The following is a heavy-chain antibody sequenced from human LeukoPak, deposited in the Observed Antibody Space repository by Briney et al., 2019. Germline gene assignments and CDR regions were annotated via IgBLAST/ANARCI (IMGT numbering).Heavy chain of an antibody. CDR3: ARDVGGYAFDS. D-gene: IGHD5-12*01. Sequence: PGGSLRLSCVASGFPFISYTMHWVRQAPGKGLEWVAVMSYDGSHKFHADSVKGRFTISRDNSKNTVYLQVNSLRAEDTAIYYCARDVGGYAFDSWGQGTLVIVSS. J-gene: IGHJ4*02. CDR2: MSYDGSHK. V-gene: IGHV3-30*04. CDR1: GFPFISYT.